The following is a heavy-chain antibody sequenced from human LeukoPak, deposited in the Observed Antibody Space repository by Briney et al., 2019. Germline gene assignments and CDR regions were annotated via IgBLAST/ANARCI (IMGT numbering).Heavy chain of an antibody. CDR1: GGSFSGYY. J-gene: IGHJ5*02. D-gene: IGHD3-22*01. Sequence: SETLSLTCAVYGGSFSGYYWSWIRQPPGKGLEWIGEINHSGSTNYNPSLKSRVTISVDTSKNQFSLKLSSVTAADTAVYYCASRPHYDSSGYWFDPWGQGTLVTVSS. V-gene: IGHV4-34*01. CDR3: ASRPHYDSSGYWFDP. CDR2: INHSGST.